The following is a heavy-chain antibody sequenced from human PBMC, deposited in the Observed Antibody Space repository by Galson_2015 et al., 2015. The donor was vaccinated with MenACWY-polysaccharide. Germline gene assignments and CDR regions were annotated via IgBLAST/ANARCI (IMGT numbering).Heavy chain of an antibody. CDR2: ISSSSSHI. CDR3: ARVASYYYDSSGYYPFDY. Sequence: SLRLSCAASGFTFSSYSMNWVRQAPGKGLEWVSSISSSSSHIYYADSVKGRFTISRDNAKNSLYLQMNSLRAEDTAVYYCARVASYYYDSSGYYPFDYWGQGTLVTVSS. J-gene: IGHJ4*02. CDR1: GFTFSSYS. D-gene: IGHD3-22*01. V-gene: IGHV3-21*01.